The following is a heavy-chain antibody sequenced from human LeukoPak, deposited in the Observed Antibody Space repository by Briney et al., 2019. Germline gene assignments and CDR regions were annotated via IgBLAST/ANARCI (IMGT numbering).Heavy chain of an antibody. V-gene: IGHV4-4*07. D-gene: IGHD3-22*01. J-gene: IGHJ5*02. CDR1: GGSISSYY. CDR2: IYTSGAT. Sequence: PSETLSLTCTVSGGSISSYYWSWIRQPAGKGLEWIGRIYTSGATNYNPSLKSRLTMPVDTSKNQFSLKLSSVTAADTAMYYCAMQHSSGYYNWFDPWGQGTLVTVSS. CDR3: AMQHSSGYYNWFDP.